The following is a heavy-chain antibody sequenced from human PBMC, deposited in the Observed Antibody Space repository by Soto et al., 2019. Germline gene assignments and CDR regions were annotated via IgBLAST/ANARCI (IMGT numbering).Heavy chain of an antibody. CDR1: GYTFTDYD. V-gene: IGHV1-8*01. J-gene: IGHJ4*02. D-gene: IGHD2-15*01. CDR3: ARAIRDQLLSDY. Sequence: QVQLVQSGAEVKQPGASVKVSCRASGYTFTDYDISWVRQATGQGLEWMGWLNPDSANTGYAQRFQGRVTMTRDTPISTAYMELSSLTSEDTAIYYCARAIRDQLLSDYWGQGTLVTVSS. CDR2: LNPDSANT.